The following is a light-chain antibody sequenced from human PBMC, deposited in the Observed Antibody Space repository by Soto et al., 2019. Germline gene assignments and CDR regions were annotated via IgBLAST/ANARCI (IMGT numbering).Light chain of an antibody. CDR3: LQHFNFSWT. J-gene: IGKJ1*01. V-gene: IGKV1-6*01. CDR1: RDIGND. Sequence: AIQMTQSPSSLSASVGDRVTITCRSSRDIGNDLGWYQQKPGKAPKHLIFAASNLQSEVPSRFSGGGSGTDFTLTISSLQADDFATYYCLQHFNFSWTFGQGTKVETK. CDR2: AAS.